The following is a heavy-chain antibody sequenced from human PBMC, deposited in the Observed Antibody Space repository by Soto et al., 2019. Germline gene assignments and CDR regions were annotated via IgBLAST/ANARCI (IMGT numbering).Heavy chain of an antibody. CDR2: IYYSGST. CDR3: ARRYGSAIDY. V-gene: IGHV4-59*08. J-gene: IGHJ4*02. CDR1: GGSISSYY. Sequence: SETLSLTCTVSGGSISSYYWSWIRQPPGKGLEWIGYIYYSGSTNYNPSLKSRVTISVDTSKNQFSLKLSSVTTADTAVYYCARRYGSAIDYWGQGTLVTVSS. D-gene: IGHD1-26*01.